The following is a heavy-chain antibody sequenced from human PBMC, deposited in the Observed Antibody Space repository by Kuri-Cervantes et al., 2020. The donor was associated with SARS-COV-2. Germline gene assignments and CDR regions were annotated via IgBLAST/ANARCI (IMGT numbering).Heavy chain of an antibody. V-gene: IGHV3-30*04. CDR1: GFTFSSYA. CDR3: ARGRIVVPAGKLRRDMKIDH. J-gene: IGHJ4*02. D-gene: IGHD2-2*01. CDR2: ISNDASNK. Sequence: GESLKISCAASGFTFSSYAMYWVRQAPGKGLEWVAFISNDASNKYYTDSVKGRFIISRDNSKNTLYLQMNSLRVEDTAVYYCARGRIVVPAGKLRRDMKIDHWGQGTLVTVSS.